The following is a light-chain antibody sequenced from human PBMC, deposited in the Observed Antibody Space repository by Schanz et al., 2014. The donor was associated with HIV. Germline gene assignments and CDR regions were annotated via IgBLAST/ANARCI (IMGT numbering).Light chain of an antibody. CDR1: QSVGNG. V-gene: IGKV1-5*03. Sequence: DIQMTQSPSTVSASVGDRVTVTCRASQSVGNGLAWFQQKPGKAPKLLLYRTSSLESGVPSRFSGSGSGTEFTLIITSLQPDDFATYYCQQYNRYASTFGQGTKVEIK. J-gene: IGKJ1*01. CDR3: QQYNRYAST. CDR2: RTS.